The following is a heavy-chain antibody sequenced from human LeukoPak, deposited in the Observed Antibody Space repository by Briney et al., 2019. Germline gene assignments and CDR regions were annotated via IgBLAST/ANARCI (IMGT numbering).Heavy chain of an antibody. Sequence: GASVKVSCKASVGTFSSYAITWVRQAPGQGLEWMGRIIPILGIANYAQKFQGRVTIIADKSTSTAYMELSSLRSEDTAVYYCARDLYSGHEGNAFDIWGQGTMVTVSS. V-gene: IGHV1-69*04. CDR1: VGTFSSYA. CDR3: ARDLYSGHEGNAFDI. J-gene: IGHJ3*02. CDR2: IIPILGIA. D-gene: IGHD5-12*01.